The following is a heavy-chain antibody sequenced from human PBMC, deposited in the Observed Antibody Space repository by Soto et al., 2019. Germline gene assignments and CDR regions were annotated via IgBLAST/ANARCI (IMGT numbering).Heavy chain of an antibody. D-gene: IGHD3-10*01. J-gene: IGHJ4*02. V-gene: IGHV3-7*03. CDR2: INQDGSEK. CDR1: GFTFSSYW. CDR3: ARAPYGSGSSYYFDD. Sequence: GGSLRLSCAASGFTFSSYWMSWVRQAPGKGLEWVAHINQDGSEKYYVDSVKGRFTISRDNAKKSLYLQMNSLRAEDTAVYYCARAPYGSGSSYYFDDWGKGTLVTASS.